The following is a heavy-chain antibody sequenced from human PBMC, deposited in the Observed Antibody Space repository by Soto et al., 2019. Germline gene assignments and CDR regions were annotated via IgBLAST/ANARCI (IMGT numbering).Heavy chain of an antibody. CDR2: ITSTTNYI. CDR3: ARESEDLTSNFDY. CDR1: GFTFTRYS. V-gene: IGHV3-21*01. J-gene: IGHJ4*02. Sequence: EVQLVESGGGLVKPGGSLRLSCAASGFTFTRYSMNWVRQAPGKGLDRVSSITSTTNYIYYADPMKSRFTVSRDNAKNSVYLEMNSLSAEDTAVYYCARESEDLTSNFDYWGQGTLVTVSS.